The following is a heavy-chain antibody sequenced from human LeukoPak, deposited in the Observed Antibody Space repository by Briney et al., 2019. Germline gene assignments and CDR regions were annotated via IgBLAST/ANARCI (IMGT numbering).Heavy chain of an antibody. J-gene: IGHJ4*02. CDR1: GFPFSTYE. D-gene: IGHD6-13*01. CDR2: ISRSGSTI. Sequence: GGSLRLSCAASGFPFSTYEMNWVRQAPGKGLEWVSYISRSGSTIYYADSVKGRFTISRDNAKYSLYLQMNSLRAEDTAVYYCARDRRAAADWHWGQGTLVTVSS. V-gene: IGHV3-48*03. CDR3: ARDRRAAADWH.